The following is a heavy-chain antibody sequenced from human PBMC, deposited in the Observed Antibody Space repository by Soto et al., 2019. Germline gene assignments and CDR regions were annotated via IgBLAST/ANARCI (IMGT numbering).Heavy chain of an antibody. D-gene: IGHD6-19*01. V-gene: IGHV3-73*01. CDR3: TRRFDKNYSSGWSLGYYYGMDV. J-gene: IGHJ6*02. Sequence: GGSLRLSCAASGFTFSGSAMHWVRQASGKGLEWVGRIRSKADSYATAYAASVKGRFTISRDDSKNTAYLQMNSLKTEDTAVYYCTRRFDKNYSSGWSLGYYYGMDVWGQGTTVTVSS. CDR1: GFTFSGSA. CDR2: IRSKADSYAT.